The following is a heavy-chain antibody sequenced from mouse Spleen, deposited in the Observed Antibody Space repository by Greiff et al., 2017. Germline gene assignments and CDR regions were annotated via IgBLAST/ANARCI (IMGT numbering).Heavy chain of an antibody. Sequence: EVKLVESGPGLVKPSQSLSLTCSVTGYSITSGYYWNWIRQFPGNKLEWMGYISYDGSNNYNPSLKNRISITRDTSKNQFFLKLNSVTTEDTATYYCARDTVYFDYWGQGTTLTVSS. CDR1: GYSITSGYY. CDR2: ISYDGSN. D-gene: IGHD1-1*01. J-gene: IGHJ2*01. V-gene: IGHV3-6*01. CDR3: ARDTVYFDY.